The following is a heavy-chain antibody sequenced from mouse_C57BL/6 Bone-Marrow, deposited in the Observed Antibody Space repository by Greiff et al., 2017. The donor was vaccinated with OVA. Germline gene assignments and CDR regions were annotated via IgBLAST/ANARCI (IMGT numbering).Heavy chain of an antibody. D-gene: IGHD2-4*01. CDR1: GFTFSSYA. Sequence: EVKLVESGGGLVKPGGSLKLSCAASGFTFSSYAMSWVRQTPEKRLEWVATISDGGSYTYYPDNVKGRFTISRDNAKNNLYLQMSQLKSEATTMYYCAKVLYDYDWFAYWGQGTLVTVSA. V-gene: IGHV5-4*03. CDR3: AKVLYDYDWFAY. CDR2: ISDGGSYT. J-gene: IGHJ3*01.